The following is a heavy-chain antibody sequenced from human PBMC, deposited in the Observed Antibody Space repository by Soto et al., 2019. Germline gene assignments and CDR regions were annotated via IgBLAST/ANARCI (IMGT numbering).Heavy chain of an antibody. J-gene: IGHJ4*02. Sequence: EVQLLESGGGLVQPGGSLRLSCAASGFTFSSYAMTWVRQAPGKGLEWVSTIGAGGRSTYSANPVKGRFTITRDNYKNALYLQMSSLRAEDTAISYCAKIRPSIDYWGQGTLVTVSS. CDR2: IGAGGRST. D-gene: IGHD3-16*01. V-gene: IGHV3-23*01. CDR3: AKIRPSIDY. CDR1: GFTFSSYA.